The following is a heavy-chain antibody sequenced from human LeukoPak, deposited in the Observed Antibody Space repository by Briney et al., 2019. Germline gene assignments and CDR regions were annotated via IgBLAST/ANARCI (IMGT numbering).Heavy chain of an antibody. V-gene: IGHV3-48*04. J-gene: IGHJ4*02. CDR3: AREAYYYDSSGYYVDY. CDR2: ISSSSSTI. Sequence: GGSLRLSCAASGFTFSSYSMNWVRQAPGKGLEWVSYISSSSSTIYYADSVKGRFTISRDNAKNSLYLQMNSLRAEDTAVYYCAREAYYYDSSGYYVDYWGQGTLVTVSS. CDR1: GFTFSSYS. D-gene: IGHD3-22*01.